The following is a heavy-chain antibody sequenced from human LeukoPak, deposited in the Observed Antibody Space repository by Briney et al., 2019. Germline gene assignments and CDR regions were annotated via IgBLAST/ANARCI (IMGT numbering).Heavy chain of an antibody. J-gene: IGHJ4*02. Sequence: GGSLRLSCAASGFTFSSYSMNWVRQAPGKGLEWVSSISSSSSYIYYADSVKGRFTISRDNAKNSLYLQMNSLRAEDTAVYYCARDLGTTVTTYLDYWGQGTLVTVSS. V-gene: IGHV3-21*01. CDR1: GFTFSSYS. CDR2: ISSSSSYI. D-gene: IGHD4-17*01. CDR3: ARDLGTTVTTYLDY.